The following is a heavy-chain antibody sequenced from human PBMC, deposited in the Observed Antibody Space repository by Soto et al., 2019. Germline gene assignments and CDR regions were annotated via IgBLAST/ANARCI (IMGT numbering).Heavy chain of an antibody. CDR1: GFTFSSYW. V-gene: IGHV3-74*01. Sequence: EVQLVESGGGLVQPGGSLRLSCAASGFTFSSYWMHWVRQAPGKGLVWVSRINSDGSSTSYADSVKGRFTISRDNAKNTLYLQMNRLGAEDTAVYYCARASDSSGWYGSFDYWGQGTLVTVSS. D-gene: IGHD6-19*01. CDR2: INSDGSST. J-gene: IGHJ4*02. CDR3: ARASDSSGWYGSFDY.